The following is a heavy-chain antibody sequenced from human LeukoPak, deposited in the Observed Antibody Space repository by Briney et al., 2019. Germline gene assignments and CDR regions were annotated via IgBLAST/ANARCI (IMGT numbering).Heavy chain of an antibody. CDR1: GFTFSSYS. D-gene: IGHD2-15*01. Sequence: MAGGSLRLSCSASGFTFSSYSINWVRQAPGKGLEWVSSISSSSNFKHYADSVKGRFTISRDNARNSLYLQMNSLRAEDTAVYYCARVGALRGVEDPIGAFGIWGQGTMVTVSS. J-gene: IGHJ3*02. V-gene: IGHV3-21*01. CDR2: ISSSSNFK. CDR3: ARVGALRGVEDPIGAFGI.